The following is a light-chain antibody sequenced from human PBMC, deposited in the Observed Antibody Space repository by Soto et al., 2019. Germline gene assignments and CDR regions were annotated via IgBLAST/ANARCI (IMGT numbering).Light chain of an antibody. CDR2: DVS. J-gene: IGLJ1*01. Sequence: QSARTQPASVSGSPGQSITISCTGTSSDVGGYNYVSWYQQHPGKAPKLMIYDVSNRPSGVSNRFSGSKSGNTASLTISGLQAEDEADYYCSSYTSSITLLYVFGTGTKLTVL. CDR3: SSYTSSITLLYV. CDR1: SSDVGGYNY. V-gene: IGLV2-14*01.